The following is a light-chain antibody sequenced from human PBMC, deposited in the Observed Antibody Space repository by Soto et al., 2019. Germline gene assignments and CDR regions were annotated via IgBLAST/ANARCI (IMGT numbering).Light chain of an antibody. J-gene: IGKJ2*01. Sequence: DIQMTQSPSSLSASVGDRVTITCRASQSISSYLNWYQQKPGKAPKLLIYAASSLQSGVPSRFSGSGSGTDFTLNISSLQPEDFATYYCQQSSSTPPTFGQGTKLEIK. CDR1: QSISSY. CDR3: QQSSSTPPT. V-gene: IGKV1-39*01. CDR2: AAS.